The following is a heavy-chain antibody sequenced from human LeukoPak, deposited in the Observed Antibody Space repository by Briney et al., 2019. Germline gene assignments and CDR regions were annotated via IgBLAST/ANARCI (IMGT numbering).Heavy chain of an antibody. CDR3: SSSGVEEWQGLHF. CDR2: ISAYSGET. J-gene: IGHJ4*02. V-gene: IGHV1-18*01. D-gene: IGHD3-3*01. Sequence: ASVKVSCKASGYSFMNYGISWVRQAPGQGLEWVGWISAYSGETKYSPKLQGRVTMTEDTSTDTAYMELNSLSSEDTAVYYCSSSGVEEWQGLHFWGQGTLVTVSS. CDR1: GYSFMNYG.